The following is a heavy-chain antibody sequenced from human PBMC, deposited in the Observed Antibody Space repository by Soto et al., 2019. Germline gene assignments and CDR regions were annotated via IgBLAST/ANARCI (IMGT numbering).Heavy chain of an antibody. J-gene: IGHJ4*02. CDR1: GGSISSYY. V-gene: IGHV4-59*01. CDR3: ARGGYYDSSGLFDY. CDR2: ISYSGST. Sequence: LSLTCTVSGGSISSYYWNWIRQPPGKGLEWIGYISYSGSTNYNPSLKSRVTISVDTSKKQFSLKLSSVTAADTAVYYCARGGYYDSSGLFDYWGQGTLVTVSS. D-gene: IGHD3-22*01.